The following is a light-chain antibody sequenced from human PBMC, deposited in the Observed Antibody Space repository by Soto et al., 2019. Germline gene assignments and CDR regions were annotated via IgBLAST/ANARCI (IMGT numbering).Light chain of an antibody. J-gene: IGKJ1*01. V-gene: IGKV3-15*01. Sequence: ILMTQSQATMSVSPGERATLSCRASQSVSNNLAWYQQKPGQAPRLLIYDASTRATGIPARFSGSGSGTEFTLTISGLQSEDFAVYYCQQYNNWPPWTFGQGTKVEIK. CDR1: QSVSNN. CDR3: QQYNNWPPWT. CDR2: DAS.